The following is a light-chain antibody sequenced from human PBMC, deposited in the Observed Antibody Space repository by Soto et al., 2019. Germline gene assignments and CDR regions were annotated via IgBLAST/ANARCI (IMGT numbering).Light chain of an antibody. CDR1: SVHSSYA. V-gene: IGLV4-69*01. Sequence: QLVLTQSPSASASLGASVKLTCTLSSVHSSYAIAWHQQQPEKGPRYLMKLNSDGSHSKGDGIPDRFSGSSSGAERYLTISSRQSEDEADYYCQTWGTGTNVFGSGTQLTV. J-gene: IGLJ6*01. CDR2: LNSDGSH. CDR3: QTWGTGTNV.